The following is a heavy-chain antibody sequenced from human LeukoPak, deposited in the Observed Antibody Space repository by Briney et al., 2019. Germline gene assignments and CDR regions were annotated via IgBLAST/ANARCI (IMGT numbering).Heavy chain of an antibody. CDR2: INHSGST. D-gene: IGHD2-2*01. CDR3: ARGDQLLAVDAFDI. J-gene: IGHJ3*02. CDR1: GGSFSGYY. Sequence: SETLSLTCAVYGGSFSGYYWSWIRQPPGKGLEWIGEINHSGSTNYNPSLKSRVTISVDTSKNQFSLKLSSVTAADTAVYYCARGDQLLAVDAFDIWGQGTMVTVSS. V-gene: IGHV4-34*01.